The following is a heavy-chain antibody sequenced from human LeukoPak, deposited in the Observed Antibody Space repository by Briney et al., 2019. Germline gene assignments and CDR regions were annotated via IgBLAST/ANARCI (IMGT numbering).Heavy chain of an antibody. J-gene: IGHJ5*02. Sequence: ASVKVSCKASGYTFTGYYTHWVRQAPGQGLEWMGWINPNSGGTNYAQKFQGRVTMTRDTSISTAYMELSRLRSDDTAVYYCARPSSDFEYSSSSWGHWFDPWGQGTLVTVSS. CDR3: ARPSSDFEYSSSSWGHWFDP. D-gene: IGHD6-6*01. CDR2: INPNSGGT. V-gene: IGHV1-2*02. CDR1: GYTFTGYY.